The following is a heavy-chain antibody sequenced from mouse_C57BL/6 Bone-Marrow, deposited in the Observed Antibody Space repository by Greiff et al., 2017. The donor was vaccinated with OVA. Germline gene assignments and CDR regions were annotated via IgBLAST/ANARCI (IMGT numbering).Heavy chain of an antibody. Sequence: DVQLQESGTVLARPGASVKMSCKTSGYTFTSYWMHWVKQRPGQGLAWIGAIYPGTSDTSSNQKFKGKAKLTAVTHASTAYMALSSLTNEDYEVYLCTRSNGKGLAYWGQGTLVTVSA. D-gene: IGHD2-1*01. J-gene: IGHJ3*01. CDR1: GYTFTSYW. CDR2: IYPGTSDT. V-gene: IGHV1-5*01. CDR3: TRSNGKGLAY.